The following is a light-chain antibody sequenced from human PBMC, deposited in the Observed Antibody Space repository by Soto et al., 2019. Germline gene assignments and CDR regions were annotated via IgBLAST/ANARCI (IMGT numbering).Light chain of an antibody. CDR3: CSYAGSSTRV. Sequence: QSALTQPRSVSGSPGQSVTISCTGTSSDVGGYNYVCWYQQFPDKAPKLMIYDVSKRPSGVPDRFSGSKSGNTASLTISGLQADDEADYYCCSYAGSSTRVFGTGTKVTVL. V-gene: IGLV2-11*01. J-gene: IGLJ1*01. CDR2: DVS. CDR1: SSDVGGYNY.